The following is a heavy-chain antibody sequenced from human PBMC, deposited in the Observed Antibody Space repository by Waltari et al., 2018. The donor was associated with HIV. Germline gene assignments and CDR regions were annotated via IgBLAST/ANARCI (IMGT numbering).Heavy chain of an antibody. J-gene: IGHJ5*02. CDR3: ARDDYINYWTTSANWFDP. V-gene: IGHV3-23*01. CDR2: ISNGGYRT. CDR1: GFIFSDYA. Sequence: EMQLLESGGGLVQPGGSLRLSCAASGFIFSDYAMSWVRQAPGRGLGWVAAISNGGYRTYYADSGKGRFAISREPSNNTVSLQMNNLRVEDTAFYYCARDDYINYWTTSANWFDPWGQGTLVTVSP. D-gene: IGHD4-4*01.